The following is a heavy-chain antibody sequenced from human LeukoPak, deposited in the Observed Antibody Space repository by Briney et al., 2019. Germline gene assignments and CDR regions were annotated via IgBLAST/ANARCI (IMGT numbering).Heavy chain of an antibody. CDR2: ISYDGSNK. CDR1: GFTFSSYG. CDR3: AKEAVDAEYFQH. Sequence: SGRSLRLSCAASGFTFSSYGMHWVRQAPGKGLEWVAVISYDGSNKYYADSVKGRFTISRDNSKNTLYLQMNSLRAEDTAVYYCAKEAVDAEYFQHWGQGTLVTVSS. V-gene: IGHV3-30*18. D-gene: IGHD6-19*01. J-gene: IGHJ1*01.